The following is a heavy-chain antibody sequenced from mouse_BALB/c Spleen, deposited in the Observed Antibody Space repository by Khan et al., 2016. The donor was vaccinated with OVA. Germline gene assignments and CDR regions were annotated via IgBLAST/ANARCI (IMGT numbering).Heavy chain of an antibody. CDR2: IWTGGGT. Sequence: QVQLKESGPGLVAPSQSLSITCTVSGFSLTSYDISWIRQPPGKGLEWLGVIWTGGGTNYNSAFMSRLSISKDNSKSQVFLKMNSLQTDDTAIYYCVSGNFAYWGQGTLVTVSA. CDR3: VSGNFAY. D-gene: IGHD2-1*01. J-gene: IGHJ3*01. V-gene: IGHV2-9-2*01. CDR1: GFSLTSYD.